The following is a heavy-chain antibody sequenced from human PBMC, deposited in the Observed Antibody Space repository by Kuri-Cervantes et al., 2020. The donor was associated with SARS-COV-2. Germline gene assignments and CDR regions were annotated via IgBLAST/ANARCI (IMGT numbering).Heavy chain of an antibody. D-gene: IGHD3-3*01. CDR2: ISYDGSNK. Sequence: GGSLRLSCAASGFTFSSYAMHWVRQAPGKGLEWVAVISYDGSNKYYADSVKGRFAISGDNSKNTLYLQMNSLRAEDTAVYYCARGGVLRFPPDYWGQGTLVTVSS. CDR1: GFTFSSYA. J-gene: IGHJ4*02. V-gene: IGHV3-30*01. CDR3: ARGGVLRFPPDY.